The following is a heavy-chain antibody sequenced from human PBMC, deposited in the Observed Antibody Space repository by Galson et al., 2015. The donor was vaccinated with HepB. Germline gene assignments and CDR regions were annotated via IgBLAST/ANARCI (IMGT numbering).Heavy chain of an antibody. D-gene: IGHD6-19*01. J-gene: IGHJ5*02. CDR2: IIPIFGTA. CDR3: ARDAKGSVAGTYNWFDP. CDR1: GDTFSSYA. V-gene: IGHV1-69*13. Sequence: SVKVSCKASGDTFSSYAISWVRQAPGQGLEWMGGIIPIFGTANYAQKFQGRVTITADESTSTSYMELSSLRSEDTAVYYCARDAKGSVAGTYNWFDPWGQGTLVTVSS.